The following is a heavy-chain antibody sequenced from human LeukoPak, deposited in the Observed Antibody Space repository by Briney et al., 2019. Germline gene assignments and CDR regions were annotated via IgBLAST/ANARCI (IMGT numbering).Heavy chain of an antibody. CDR3: ARDDCGDTCYPGGY. CDR1: GYILTKYV. J-gene: IGHJ4*02. CDR2: IKAGNGDT. Sequence: ASVKVSCKASGYILTKYVVHWVRQAPGQRPEWMGWIKAGNGDTKYSQNFQDRLTITRDTSASTVYMELSSLTSEDTALYYCARDDCGDTCYPGGYWGQVTLVTVSS. D-gene: IGHD2-21*01. V-gene: IGHV1-3*01.